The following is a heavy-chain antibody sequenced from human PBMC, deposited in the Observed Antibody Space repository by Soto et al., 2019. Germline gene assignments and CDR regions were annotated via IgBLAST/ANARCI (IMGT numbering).Heavy chain of an antibody. CDR1: GFIFTNYW. CDR2: IKYDGNEK. D-gene: IGHD4-17*01. V-gene: IGHV3-7*05. CDR3: ARVRYHDRYFDY. J-gene: IGHJ4*02. Sequence: GGSLRLSCAASGFIFTNYWMTWVRQAPGKGLEWVAIIKYDGNEKYYVDPVEGRFTISRDNAKNSVYLQMNSLRAEDTAVYYCARVRYHDRYFDYWGQGPMVTGSS.